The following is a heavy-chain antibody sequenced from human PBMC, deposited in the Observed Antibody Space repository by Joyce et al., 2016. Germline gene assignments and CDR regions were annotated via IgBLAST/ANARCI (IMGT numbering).Heavy chain of an antibody. D-gene: IGHD3-3*01. Sequence: QVHLVESGGGVVQSGRSLRLSCEVSGFTFNSYARYWVRQAPGRGLEWVEVISNDGGNTYYADSLKGRFTVSRDNSKNTLYLQMNSLRTEDTAVYFCARDFDNHDFWSGFGYYNGLDVWGLGTTVIVSS. V-gene: IGHV3-30*03. CDR2: ISNDGGNT. J-gene: IGHJ6*02. CDR1: GFTFNSYA. CDR3: ARDFDNHDFWSGFGYYNGLDV.